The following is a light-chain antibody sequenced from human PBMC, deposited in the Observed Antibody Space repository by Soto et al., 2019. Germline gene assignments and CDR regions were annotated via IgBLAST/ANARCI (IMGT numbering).Light chain of an antibody. CDR1: SSDIGAYNY. Sequence: QSALTQPASVSGSPGQSITISCTGTSSDIGAYNYVSWFQQHPGKAPKLIIYEVTYRPSGVSNRFSGSKSGNTASLTISGLQADDEADYYCCSYAGNSSFVFGTGTKVTVL. CDR2: EVT. CDR3: CSYAGNSSFV. V-gene: IGLV2-14*01. J-gene: IGLJ1*01.